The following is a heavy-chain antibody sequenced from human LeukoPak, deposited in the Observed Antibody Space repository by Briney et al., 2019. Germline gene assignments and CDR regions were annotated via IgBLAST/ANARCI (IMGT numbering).Heavy chain of an antibody. D-gene: IGHD1-26*01. V-gene: IGHV4-38-2*02. CDR3: ASQGHHGKIVGTTLSYFYMDV. CDR1: GYSISSGYY. CDR2: INHSGST. J-gene: IGHJ6*03. Sequence: KPSETLSLTCTVSGYSISSGYYWGWIRQPPGKGLEWIGEINHSGSTNYNPSLKSRVTISVDTPKNQFSLKLSSVTAADTAFYYCASQGHHGKIVGTTLSYFYMDVWGKGTTVTVSS.